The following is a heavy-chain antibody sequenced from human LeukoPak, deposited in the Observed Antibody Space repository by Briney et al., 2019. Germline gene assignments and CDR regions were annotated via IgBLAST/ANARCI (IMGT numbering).Heavy chain of an antibody. Sequence: GGSLRLSCAASGFTFSSYSMNWVRQAPGKELEWVSSVSSSSSYIYYADSVKGRFTISRDNAKNSLYLQMNSLRAEDTAVYYCARVGSGGLIDAFDIWGQGTMVTVSS. CDR3: ARVGSGGLIDAFDI. CDR1: GFTFSSYS. CDR2: VSSSSSYI. J-gene: IGHJ3*02. V-gene: IGHV3-21*01. D-gene: IGHD1-26*01.